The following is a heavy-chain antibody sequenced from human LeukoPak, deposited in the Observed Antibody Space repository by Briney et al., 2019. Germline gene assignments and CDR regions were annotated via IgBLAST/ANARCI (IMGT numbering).Heavy chain of an antibody. D-gene: IGHD1-26*01. CDR1: GGSISSYY. J-gene: IGHJ4*02. Sequence: SETLSLTCTVSGGSISSYYWSWIRQPAGKGLEWIGRIYTSGSTNYNASLKSRVSMSVDTSKNQFSLKLGSVTAADTAVFYCARENSGSYREFDYWGQGTLVTVSS. CDR2: IYTSGST. V-gene: IGHV4-4*07. CDR3: ARENSGSYREFDY.